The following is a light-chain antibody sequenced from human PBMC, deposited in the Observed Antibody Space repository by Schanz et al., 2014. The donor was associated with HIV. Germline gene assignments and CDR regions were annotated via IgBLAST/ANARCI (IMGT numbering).Light chain of an antibody. V-gene: IGLV2-14*01. CDR2: DIK. CDR3: NSYSHSNTYV. Sequence: SALAQPTSVSASPGQSITISYTGSSSDIGDNTCVSWHQQRPGKAPILLIYDIKSRPSGVFSRFSGSRSGNSASLTISGLQSEDEADYYCNSYSHSNTYVFGSGTKLTVL. J-gene: IGLJ1*01. CDR1: SSDIGDNTC.